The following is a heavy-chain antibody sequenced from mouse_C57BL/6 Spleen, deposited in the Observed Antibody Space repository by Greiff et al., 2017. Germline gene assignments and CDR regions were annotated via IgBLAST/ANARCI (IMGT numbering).Heavy chain of an antibody. V-gene: IGHV1-82*01. D-gene: IGHD4-1*01. CDR2: IYPGDGDT. J-gene: IGHJ3*01. CDR3: ARGTGTPY. Sequence: QVQLKESGPELVKPGASVKISCKASGYAFSSSWMNWVKQRPGKGLEWIGRIYPGDGDTNYNGKFKGKATLTADKSSSTAYMQLSSLTSEDSAVYFCARGTGTPYWGQGTLVTVSA. CDR1: GYAFSSSW.